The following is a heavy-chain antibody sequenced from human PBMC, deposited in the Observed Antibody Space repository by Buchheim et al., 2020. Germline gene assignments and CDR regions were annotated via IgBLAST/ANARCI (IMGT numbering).Heavy chain of an antibody. D-gene: IGHD2-2*01. CDR1: GGTFSSYA. Sequence: QVQLVQSGAEVKKPGSSVKVSCKASGGTFSSYAISWVRQAPGQGLEWMGGIIPIFGTANYAQKFQGRVTITADESPSTAYMELSSLRSEDTAVYYCARDRCSSTSCYGLGLGYYGMDVWGQGTT. V-gene: IGHV1-69*01. CDR3: ARDRCSSTSCYGLGLGYYGMDV. J-gene: IGHJ6*02. CDR2: IIPIFGTA.